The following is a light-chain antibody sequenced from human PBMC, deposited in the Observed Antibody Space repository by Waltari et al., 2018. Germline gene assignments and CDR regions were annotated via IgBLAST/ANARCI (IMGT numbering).Light chain of an antibody. Sequence: QSVLTQPPSVSAAPGQKVTISCSGSSSNIGNNYVSWYQQLPGTAPKLLIYGKKKRPSGIPDRFSGSKAGTSATLGITGLQTGDEADYYCGTWDSSLSAVVFGGGTKLTVL. J-gene: IGLJ2*01. V-gene: IGLV1-51*01. CDR3: GTWDSSLSAVV. CDR1: SSNIGNNY. CDR2: GKK.